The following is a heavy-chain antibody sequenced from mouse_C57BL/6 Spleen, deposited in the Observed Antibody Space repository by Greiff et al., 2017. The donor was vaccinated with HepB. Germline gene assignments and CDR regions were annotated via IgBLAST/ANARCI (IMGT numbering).Heavy chain of an antibody. CDR3: TTSDGSSLGWFAY. CDR1: GFNIKDDY. D-gene: IGHD1-1*01. CDR2: IDPENGDT. J-gene: IGHJ3*01. Sequence: EVQLQQSGAELVRPGASVKLSCTASGFNIKDDYMHWVKQRPEQGLEWIGWIDPENGDTESASKFQGKATITADTSSNTAYLQISSLTSEDTAVYYCTTSDGSSLGWFAYWGQGTLVTVSA. V-gene: IGHV14-4*01.